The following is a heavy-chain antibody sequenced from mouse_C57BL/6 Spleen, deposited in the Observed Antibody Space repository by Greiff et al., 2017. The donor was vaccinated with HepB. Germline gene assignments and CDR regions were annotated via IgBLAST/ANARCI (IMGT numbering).Heavy chain of an antibody. CDR3: TPPSSWFAY. CDR2: IDPENGDT. CDR1: GFNIKDDY. J-gene: IGHJ3*01. V-gene: IGHV14-4*01. Sequence: EVQLQQSGAELVRPGASVKLSCTASGFNIKDDYMHWVKQRPEQGLEWIGWIDPENGDTEYASKFQGKATITADTSSNTAYLQLSSLTSEDTAVYYCTPPSSWFAYWGQGTLVTVSA.